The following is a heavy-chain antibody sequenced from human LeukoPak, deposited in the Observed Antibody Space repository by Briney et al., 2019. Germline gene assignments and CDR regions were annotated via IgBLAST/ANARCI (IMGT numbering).Heavy chain of an antibody. J-gene: IGHJ4*02. CDR1: GFTFDNYG. CDR3: ARHVVAVGFDY. CDR2: INGNGGST. D-gene: IGHD3-22*01. Sequence: GGSLRLSCAASGFTFDNYGMSWARQVPGKGLEWVSSINGNGGSTAYADSVKGRFTISRDNAKNSLYLQMNSLRVEDTAVYYCARHVVAVGFDYWGQGTLVTVSS. V-gene: IGHV3-20*04.